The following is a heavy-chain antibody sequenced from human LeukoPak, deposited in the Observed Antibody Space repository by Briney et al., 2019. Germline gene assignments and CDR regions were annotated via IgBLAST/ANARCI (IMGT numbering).Heavy chain of an antibody. Sequence: PSQTLSLTCGVSGASVSSIGYSWSWIRQPPGRGLEWIGYIYQSGSASYNPSLQSRVTISVDTSRNQFSLRLSSVTAADTAVYYCARQAGDGHIYSYMDVWGKGTTVTVSS. J-gene: IGHJ6*03. CDR3: ARQAGDGHIYSYMDV. D-gene: IGHD3-16*01. CDR1: GASVSSIGYS. CDR2: IYQSGSA. V-gene: IGHV4-30-2*03.